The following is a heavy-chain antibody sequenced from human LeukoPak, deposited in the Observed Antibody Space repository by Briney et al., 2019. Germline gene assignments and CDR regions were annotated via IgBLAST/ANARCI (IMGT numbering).Heavy chain of an antibody. CDR3: ARDKLFPDLYYYYMDV. J-gene: IGHJ6*03. V-gene: IGHV4-39*07. Sequence: SETLSLTCTVSGGSISSSSYYWGWIRQPPGKGLEWIGSIYYSGSTYYNPSLKSRVTISVDTSKNQFSLKLSSVTAADTAVYYCARDKLFPDLYYYYMDVWGKGTTVTISS. CDR1: GGSISSSSYY. CDR2: IYYSGST.